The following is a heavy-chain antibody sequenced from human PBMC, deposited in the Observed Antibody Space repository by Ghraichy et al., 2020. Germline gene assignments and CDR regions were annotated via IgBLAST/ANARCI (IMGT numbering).Heavy chain of an antibody. J-gene: IGHJ3*02. D-gene: IGHD4-17*01. CDR2: IYHSGST. Sequence: SQTLSLTCTVSGYSISSGYYWGWIRQPPGKGLEWIGSIYHSGSTYYNPSLKSRVTISVDTSKNQFSLKLSSVTAADTAVYYCARVPYGDYGLTVEAFDIWGQGTMVTVSS. V-gene: IGHV4-38-2*02. CDR3: ARVPYGDYGLTVEAFDI. CDR1: GYSISSGYY.